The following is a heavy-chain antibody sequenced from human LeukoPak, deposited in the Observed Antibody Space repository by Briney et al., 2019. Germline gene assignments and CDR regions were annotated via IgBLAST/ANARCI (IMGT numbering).Heavy chain of an antibody. V-gene: IGHV4-61*02. CDR2: IYTSGST. D-gene: IGHD3-3*01. CDR1: GVSISSGSYY. CDR3: ARGDFWSQSGH. J-gene: IGHJ1*01. Sequence: PSETLSLTCTVSGVSISSGSYYWSWIRQPAGKGLEWIGRIYTSGSTNYNPSLKSRVTISVDTSKNQFSLKLSSVTAADTAVYYCARGDFWSQSGHWGQGTLVTVSS.